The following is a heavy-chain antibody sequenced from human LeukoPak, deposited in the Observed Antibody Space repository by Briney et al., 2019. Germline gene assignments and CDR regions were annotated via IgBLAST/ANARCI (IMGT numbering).Heavy chain of an antibody. V-gene: IGHV3-7*01. CDR2: IKQDGSEK. J-gene: IGHJ6*02. D-gene: IGHD3-3*01. CDR3: ARRQSYDFWSGYNNGMDV. Sequence: GGSLRLSCAASGFTVSSNYMSWVRQAPGKGLEWVANIKQDGSEKYYVDSVKGRFTISRDNAKNSLNLQMNSLRAEDTAVYYCARRQSYDFWSGYNNGMDVWGQGTTVTVSS. CDR1: GFTVSSNY.